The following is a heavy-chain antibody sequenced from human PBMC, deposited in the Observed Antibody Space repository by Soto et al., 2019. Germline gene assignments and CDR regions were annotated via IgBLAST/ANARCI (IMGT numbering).Heavy chain of an antibody. CDR3: ARGSYDFWSGYYIPTYMDV. CDR1: GGSSSGYY. D-gene: IGHD3-3*01. V-gene: IGHV4-34*01. Sequence: SEALSLTCAVYGGSSSGYYWSWIRQPPGKGLEWIGEINHSGSTNYNPSLKSRVTISVDTSKNQFSLKLSSVTAADTAVYYCARGSYDFWSGYYIPTYMDVWGKGTTVTVSS. CDR2: INHSGST. J-gene: IGHJ6*03.